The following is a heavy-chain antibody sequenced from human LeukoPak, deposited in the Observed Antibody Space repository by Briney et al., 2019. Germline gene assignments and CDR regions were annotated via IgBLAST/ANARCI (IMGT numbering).Heavy chain of an antibody. CDR3: AKVGYDILTGTGDDAFGI. D-gene: IGHD3-9*01. CDR1: GFTFSSYA. CDR2: ISGSGGST. V-gene: IGHV3-23*01. J-gene: IGHJ3*02. Sequence: GGSLRLSCAASGFTFSSYAMSWVRQAPGKGLEWVSAISGSGGSTYYADSVKGRFTISRDNSKNTLYLQMNSLRAEDTAVYYCAKVGYDILTGTGDDAFGIWGQGTMVTVSS.